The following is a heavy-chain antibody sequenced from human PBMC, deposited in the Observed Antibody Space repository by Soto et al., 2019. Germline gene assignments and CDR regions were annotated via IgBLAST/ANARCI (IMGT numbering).Heavy chain of an antibody. CDR3: ARHSDYGDYYYYGLDV. D-gene: IGHD4-17*01. V-gene: IGHV4-59*08. Sequence: SETLSLTCTVSGASISTYFWNWIRQPPGRGLEWIGYISYNGSTNYNPSLKSRVTISMDTSRNQFSLRMRSVTVADTAIYYCARHSDYGDYYYYGLDVWGQGTTVTVSS. CDR2: ISYNGST. CDR1: GASISTYF. J-gene: IGHJ6*02.